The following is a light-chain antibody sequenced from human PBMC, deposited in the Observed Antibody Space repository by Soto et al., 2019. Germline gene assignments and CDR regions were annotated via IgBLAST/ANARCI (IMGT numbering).Light chain of an antibody. CDR1: QSVSSK. V-gene: IGKV3-15*01. CDR2: GAS. CDR3: QQYIDWPT. Sequence: EIVMTQSPATLSVSPGERATLSCRASQSVSSKLAWYQQKPGQAPRLLIYGASTRATGIPARFSGSGSGTEFTLTISSLQSLDFALYSGQQYIDWPTVGQGTMV. J-gene: IGKJ1*01.